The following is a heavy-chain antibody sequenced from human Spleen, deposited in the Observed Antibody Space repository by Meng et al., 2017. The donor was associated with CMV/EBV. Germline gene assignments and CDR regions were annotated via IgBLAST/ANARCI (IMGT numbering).Heavy chain of an antibody. D-gene: IGHD1-26*01. Sequence: QVPVVPYGAEVKKSGASGTISCRASGYTFTDAYIYWVRQAPGQGLEWVGRINPDSGATNYAQKLQGMVTMTSDTSMNAAYMDLSRLTVDDPAVYYCARDRGIRNWFDPWGQGTLVTVSS. CDR3: ARDRGIRNWFDP. V-gene: IGHV1-2*06. J-gene: IGHJ5*02. CDR1: GYTFTDAY. CDR2: INPDSGAT.